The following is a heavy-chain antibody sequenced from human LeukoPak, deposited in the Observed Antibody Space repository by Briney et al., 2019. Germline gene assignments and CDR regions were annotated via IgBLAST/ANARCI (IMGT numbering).Heavy chain of an antibody. CDR1: GGSIDTHY. CDR3: ARVDGGRSGIYYFDF. Sequence: PSETLSLTCDVSGGSIDTHYWTWLRQSPGRGLEWIGLIYYSGSAIYNPFLKSRVTISEDKSKNQIYLTMTSVTAADTAVYYCARVDGGRSGIYYFDFWGQGTLVIVSS. J-gene: IGHJ4*02. D-gene: IGHD4-23*01. CDR2: IYYSGSA. V-gene: IGHV4-59*11.